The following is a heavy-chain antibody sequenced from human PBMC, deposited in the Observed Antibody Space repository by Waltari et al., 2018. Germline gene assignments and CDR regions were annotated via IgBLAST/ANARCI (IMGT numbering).Heavy chain of an antibody. CDR2: IRSKAYGGTT. Sequence: EVQLVESGGGLVQPGRSLRLSCTASGFTFGEYAMSWVRQAPGKGLEWVGFIRSKAYGGTTEYAASVKGRFTISRDDSKSIAYLQMNSLKTEDTAVYYCTRGQNSGSYWDGAFDIWGQGTMVTVSS. CDR1: GFTFGEYA. V-gene: IGHV3-49*04. CDR3: TRGQNSGSYWDGAFDI. D-gene: IGHD1-26*01. J-gene: IGHJ3*02.